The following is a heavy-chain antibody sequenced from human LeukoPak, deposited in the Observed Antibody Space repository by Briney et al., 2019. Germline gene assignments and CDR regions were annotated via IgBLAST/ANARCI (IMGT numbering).Heavy chain of an antibody. CDR1: GGSISSYY. D-gene: IGHD4-11*01. J-gene: IGHJ4*02. Sequence: KSSETLSLTCTVSGGSISSYYWSWIRQPPGKGLEWIGYIYYSGSTNYNPSLKSRVTISVDTSKNQFSLKLSSVTAADTAVYYCAREDLTVYYFDYWGQGTPVTVSS. CDR2: IYYSGST. CDR3: AREDLTVYYFDY. V-gene: IGHV4-59*01.